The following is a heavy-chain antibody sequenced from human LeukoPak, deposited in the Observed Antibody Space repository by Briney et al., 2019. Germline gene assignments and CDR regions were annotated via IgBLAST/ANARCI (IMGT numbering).Heavy chain of an antibody. CDR1: GFTFSSYW. Sequence: PGGSLRLSCAASGFTFSSYWMSWVRQAPGKGLEWVANIKQDGSEKYYVDSVKGRFTISRDNAKNSLYLQMNSLRAGDTAVYYCARRRNYYDSSGLDYWGQGTLVTVSS. D-gene: IGHD3-22*01. V-gene: IGHV3-7*01. J-gene: IGHJ4*02. CDR2: IKQDGSEK. CDR3: ARRRNYYDSSGLDY.